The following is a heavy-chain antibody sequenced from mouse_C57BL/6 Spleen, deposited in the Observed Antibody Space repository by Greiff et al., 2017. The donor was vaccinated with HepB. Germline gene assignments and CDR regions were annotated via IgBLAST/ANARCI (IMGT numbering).Heavy chain of an antibody. CDR3: VRDDYGRFFV. CDR1: GFSFNTYA. J-gene: IGHJ1*03. CDR2: IRSKSNNYAT. D-gene: IGHD2-4*01. V-gene: IGHV10-1*01. Sequence: EVQLQQSGGGLVQPKGSLKLSCAASGFSFNTYAMNWVRQAPGKGLEWVARIRSKSNNYATYYADSVKDRFTISRDDSESMLYLQMNNLKTEDTAMYYCVRDDYGRFFVWGTGTTVTVSS.